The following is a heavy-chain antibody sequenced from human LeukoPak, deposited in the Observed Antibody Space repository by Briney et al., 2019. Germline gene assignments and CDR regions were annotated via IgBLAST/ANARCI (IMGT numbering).Heavy chain of an antibody. CDR2: INPSGGST. CDR3: FIDPYYYDSSGSADAFDI. CDR1: GYTFTSYY. Sequence: GASVKVSCKASGYTFTSYYMHWVRQAPGQGLEWMGIINPSGGSTSYAQKFQGRVTMTRDTSTSTVYVELSSLRSEDTAVYYCFIDPYYYDSSGSADAFDIWGQGTMVTVSS. D-gene: IGHD3-22*01. J-gene: IGHJ3*02. V-gene: IGHV1-46*01.